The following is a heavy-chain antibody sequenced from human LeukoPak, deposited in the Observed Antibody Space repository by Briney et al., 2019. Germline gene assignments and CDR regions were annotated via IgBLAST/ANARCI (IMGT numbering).Heavy chain of an antibody. CDR1: GFTVSSNY. CDR2: IYSGGST. D-gene: IGHD3-3*02. Sequence: GGSLRLSCAASGFTVSSNYMSWVRQAPGKGLEWVSVIYSGGSTYYADSVKGRFTISRDNSKNTLYLQMNSLRPEDTAVYYCARIWAGAFSYYYYGMDVWGQGTTVTVSS. V-gene: IGHV3-66*01. CDR3: ARIWAGAFSYYYYGMDV. J-gene: IGHJ6*02.